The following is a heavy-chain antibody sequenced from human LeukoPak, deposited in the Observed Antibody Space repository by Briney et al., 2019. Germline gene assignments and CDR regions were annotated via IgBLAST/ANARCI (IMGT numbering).Heavy chain of an antibody. V-gene: IGHV4-30-2*01. CDR1: GGSISSGGYS. CDR2: IYHSGST. J-gene: IGHJ6*02. CDR3: AREEGRYGMDV. D-gene: IGHD1-26*01. Sequence: SETLSLTCAVSGGSISSGGYSWSWIRQPPGKGPEWIGYIYHSGSTYYNPSLKSRVTISVDRSKNQFSLKLSSVTAADTAVYYCAREEGRYGMDVWGQGTTVTVSS.